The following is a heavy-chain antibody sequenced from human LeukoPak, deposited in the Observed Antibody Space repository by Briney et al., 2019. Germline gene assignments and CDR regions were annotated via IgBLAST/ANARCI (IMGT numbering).Heavy chain of an antibody. V-gene: IGHV3-23*01. CDR3: AKVGLEVDY. D-gene: IGHD3/OR15-3a*01. Sequence: GGSLRLSCAASGFTFSSSAMSWVRQVPGKGLEWVSGISASGGSTYYADSVKGRFTISRDNSKNTLYLQMNSLRAEDTAVYYCAKVGLEVDYWGQGTLVTVSS. J-gene: IGHJ4*02. CDR1: GFTFSSSA. CDR2: ISASGGST.